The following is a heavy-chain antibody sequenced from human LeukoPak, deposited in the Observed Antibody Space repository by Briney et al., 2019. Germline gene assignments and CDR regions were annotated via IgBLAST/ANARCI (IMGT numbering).Heavy chain of an antibody. CDR2: IYSGGST. D-gene: IGHD3-16*01. V-gene: IGHV3-53*05. CDR1: GGSFSGYY. CDR3: ARDLGGVDV. Sequence: ETLSLTCAVYGGSFSGYYWSWVRQAPGKGLEWVSVIYSGGSTYYADSVKGRFTISRDNSKNTLYLQMNSLRAEDTAVYYCARDLGGVDVWGKGTTVTVSS. J-gene: IGHJ6*04.